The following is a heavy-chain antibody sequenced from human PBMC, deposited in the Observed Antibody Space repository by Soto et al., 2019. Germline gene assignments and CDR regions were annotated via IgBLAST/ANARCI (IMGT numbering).Heavy chain of an antibody. D-gene: IGHD3-10*01. Sequence: PSETLSLTCAVYGGSFSDYYWSWIRQPPGKGLEWIGEINHSGSTKYNPSLKSRVTMSVDTSKSQFSLKLSSVTAADTAVYHCSRGPDPRDHYWGQGNLVTVSS. CDR2: INHSGST. CDR3: SRGPDPRDHY. CDR1: GGSFSDYY. J-gene: IGHJ4*02. V-gene: IGHV4-34*01.